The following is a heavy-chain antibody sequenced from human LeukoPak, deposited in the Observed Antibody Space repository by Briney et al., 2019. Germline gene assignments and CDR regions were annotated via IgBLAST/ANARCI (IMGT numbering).Heavy chain of an antibody. Sequence: PGGSLRLSCAASGFTFSSYAMSWVRQAPGKGLEWVSAISGSGGSTYYADSVKGRFTISRDNSKNTLYLQMNSLRAEDTAVYYCAKDGVNSGKYSWFDPWGQGTLVTVSS. CDR3: AKDGVNSGKYSWFDP. CDR2: ISGSGGST. D-gene: IGHD3-10*01. V-gene: IGHV3-23*01. J-gene: IGHJ5*02. CDR1: GFTFSSYA.